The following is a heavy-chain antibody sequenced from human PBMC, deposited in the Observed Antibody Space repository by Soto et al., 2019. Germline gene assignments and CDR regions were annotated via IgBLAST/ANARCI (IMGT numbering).Heavy chain of an antibody. CDR1: GGSISSYY. Sequence: SETLSLTCTVSGGSISSYYWSWIRQPPGKGLEWIGYIYYSGSTNYSPSLKSRVTISVDTSKNQFSLKLSSVTAADTAVYYCARSSKGVAFDIWGQGTMVTVSS. CDR3: ARSSKGVAFDI. CDR2: IYYSGST. J-gene: IGHJ3*02. V-gene: IGHV4-59*01.